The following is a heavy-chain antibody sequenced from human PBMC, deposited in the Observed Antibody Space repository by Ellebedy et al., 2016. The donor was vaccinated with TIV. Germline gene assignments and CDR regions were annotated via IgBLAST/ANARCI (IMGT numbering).Heavy chain of an antibody. CDR2: MNPKTGDT. CDR3: TTGGTKGEDN. CDR1: GYTFTNFD. V-gene: IGHV1-8*01. D-gene: IGHD3-10*01. Sequence: AASVKVSCKASGYTFTNFDINWVRQASGQGLEWMGWMNPKTGDTVYSQKFQGRLTMTTNTPMTTAYMDLTDLTSEDTAVYYCTTGGTKGEDNWGQGTLVTVSS. J-gene: IGHJ4*02.